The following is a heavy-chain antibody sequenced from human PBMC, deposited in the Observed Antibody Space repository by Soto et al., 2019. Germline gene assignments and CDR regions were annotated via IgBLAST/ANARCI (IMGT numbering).Heavy chain of an antibody. Sequence: ASVKVSCKASGYTFTSYYVHWVRQAPGQGLEWMGIINPSGGSTSYAQKFQGRVTMTRDTSTSTVYMELSSLRSEDTAVYYCARGPTSLRYFDWLPRAVPFDYWGQGTLVTVSS. CDR3: ARGPTSLRYFDWLPRAVPFDY. CDR1: GYTFTSYY. CDR2: INPSGGST. V-gene: IGHV1-46*01. D-gene: IGHD3-9*01. J-gene: IGHJ4*02.